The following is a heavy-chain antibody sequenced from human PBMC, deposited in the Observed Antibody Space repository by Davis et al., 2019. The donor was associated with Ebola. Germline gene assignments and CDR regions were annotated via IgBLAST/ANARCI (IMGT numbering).Heavy chain of an antibody. CDR1: GFTFSSYW. V-gene: IGHV3-74*01. CDR3: ASGEISYGDYLGGDY. CDR2: INSDGSST. D-gene: IGHD4-17*01. Sequence: PGGSLRLSCAASGFTFSSYWMHWVRQAPGKGLVWVSRINSDGSSTSYADSMKGRFTISRDNAKNTLYLQMNSLRAEDTAVYYCASGEISYGDYLGGDYWGQGTLVTVSS. J-gene: IGHJ4*02.